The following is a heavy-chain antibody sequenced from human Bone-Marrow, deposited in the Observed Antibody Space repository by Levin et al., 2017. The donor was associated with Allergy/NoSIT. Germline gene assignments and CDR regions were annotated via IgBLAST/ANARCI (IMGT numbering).Heavy chain of an antibody. Sequence: SCGASGFTFITYWMHWVRQAPGEGLVWVSRINGDGSVTNYADSVKGRFTISRDNAKNTIYLQLNSLRVEDTAVYYCSRDPGRNWFDPWGQGTLVTVSS. CDR1: GFTFITYW. V-gene: IGHV3-74*01. J-gene: IGHJ5*02. CDR2: INGDGSVT. CDR3: SRDPGRNWFDP.